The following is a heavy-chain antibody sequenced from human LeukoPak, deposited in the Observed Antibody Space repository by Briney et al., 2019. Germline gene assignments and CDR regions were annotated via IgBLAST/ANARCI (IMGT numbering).Heavy chain of an antibody. D-gene: IGHD5-12*01. V-gene: IGHV4-61*08. Sequence: SETLSLTCTVSGGSISSGGYYWSWIRQHPGKGLEWIGYIYYSGSTNYNPSLKSRVTISVDTPKNQFSLRLSSVTAADTAVYYCARGRYSGYDPFDYWGQGTLVTVSS. CDR2: IYYSGST. J-gene: IGHJ4*02. CDR3: ARGRYSGYDPFDY. CDR1: GGSISSGGYY.